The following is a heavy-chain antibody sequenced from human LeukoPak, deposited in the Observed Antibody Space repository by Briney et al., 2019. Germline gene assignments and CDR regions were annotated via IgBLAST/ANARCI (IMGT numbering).Heavy chain of an antibody. CDR1: GFTFTSSA. J-gene: IGHJ4*02. V-gene: IGHV1-58*02. Sequence: SVKVSCKASGFTFTSSAMQWVRQARGQRLEWIGWIVVGSGNTNYAQKFQERVTITRDMSTSTAYMELSSLRSEDTAVYYCARVQGIAARRGYFDYWGQGTLVTVSS. CDR2: IVVGSGNT. CDR3: ARVQGIAARRGYFDY. D-gene: IGHD6-6*01.